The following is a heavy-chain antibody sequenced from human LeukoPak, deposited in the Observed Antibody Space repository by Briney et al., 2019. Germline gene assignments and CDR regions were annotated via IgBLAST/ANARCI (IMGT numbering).Heavy chain of an antibody. Sequence: SETLSLTCTVSGVSISGYYWIWIRQSPGRGLEYIGSIFYRESFSYGGTTFYNPSLQSRVTISLDTPKNAFSLRLNSVTAADTAVYFCARQISGNKDYWGQGTLVTVSS. CDR1: GVSISGYY. J-gene: IGHJ4*02. CDR2: IFYRESFSYGGTT. V-gene: IGHV4-59*05. CDR3: ARQISGNKDY. D-gene: IGHD1/OR15-1a*01.